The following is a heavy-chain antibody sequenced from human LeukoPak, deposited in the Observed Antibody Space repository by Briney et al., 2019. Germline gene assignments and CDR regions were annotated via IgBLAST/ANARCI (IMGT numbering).Heavy chain of an antibody. V-gene: IGHV4-4*07. D-gene: IGHD3-10*01. CDR2: IYTSGST. CDR3: ARSRFGELSLGANWFDP. J-gene: IGHJ5*02. CDR1: GGSISSYY. Sequence: SETLSLTCTVSGGSISSYYWSWIRQPAGKGLEWIGRIYTSGSTNYNPSLKSRVTMSVDTSKNQFSLKLSSVTAADTAVYYCARSRFGELSLGANWFDPWGQGTLVTVSS.